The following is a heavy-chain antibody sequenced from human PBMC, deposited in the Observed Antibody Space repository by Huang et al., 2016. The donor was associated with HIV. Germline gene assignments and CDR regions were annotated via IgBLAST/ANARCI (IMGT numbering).Heavy chain of an antibody. D-gene: IGHD5-18*01. CDR2: ISPIFGTA. J-gene: IGHJ5*02. V-gene: IGHV1-69*13. CDR3: ARTAYSYGFRQGYNWFDP. CDR1: GGTFSSYA. Sequence: QVLLVQSGAEVRKPGSSVKVSCTAFGGTFSSYAISWVRQAPGQGLEWSGGISPIFGTANYTQKFQGRVTITVDESTNTGYMELTRLTSEDTAVYYCARTAYSYGFRQGYNWFDPWGQGTPVTVSS.